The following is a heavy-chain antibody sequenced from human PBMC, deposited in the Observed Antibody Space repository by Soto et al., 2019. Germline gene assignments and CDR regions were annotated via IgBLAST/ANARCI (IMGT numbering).Heavy chain of an antibody. CDR3: ASYGDYVRYFQH. CDR2: ISSSGSTI. V-gene: IGHV3-48*03. D-gene: IGHD4-17*01. J-gene: IGHJ1*01. CDR1: GFTSSSYE. Sequence: LRLSCAASGFTSSSYEMNWVRQAPGKGLEWVSYISSSGSTIYYADSVKGRFTISRDNAKNSLYLQMNSLRAEDTAVYYCASYGDYVRYFQHWGQGTLVTVSS.